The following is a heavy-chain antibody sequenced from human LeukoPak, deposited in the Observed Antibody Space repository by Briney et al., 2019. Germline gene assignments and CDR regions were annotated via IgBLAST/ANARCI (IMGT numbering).Heavy chain of an antibody. Sequence: PSETLSLTCTVSGGSISSYYWSWIRQPPGKGLEWIGYIYYSGSTNYNPSLKSRVTISVDTSKNQFSLKLSSVTAADTAVYYCARVGSSGWLAYWGQGTLVTVSS. V-gene: IGHV4-59*01. CDR2: IYYSGST. CDR1: GGSISSYY. CDR3: ARVGSSGWLAY. J-gene: IGHJ4*02. D-gene: IGHD6-19*01.